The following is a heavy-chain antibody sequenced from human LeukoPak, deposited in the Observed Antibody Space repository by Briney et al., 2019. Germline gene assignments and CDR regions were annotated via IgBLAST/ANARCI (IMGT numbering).Heavy chain of an antibody. CDR1: GGTFSSYT. D-gene: IGHD3-3*01. Sequence: ASXKVSCKASGGTFSSYTISWVRQAPGQGLEWMGRIIPILGIANYAQKFQGTVTITADKSTSTAYMELSNLRSEDTAVYYCARDRGRFLEWLDYFDYWGQGTLVTVSS. J-gene: IGHJ4*02. CDR3: ARDRGRFLEWLDYFDY. CDR2: IIPILGIA. V-gene: IGHV1-69*04.